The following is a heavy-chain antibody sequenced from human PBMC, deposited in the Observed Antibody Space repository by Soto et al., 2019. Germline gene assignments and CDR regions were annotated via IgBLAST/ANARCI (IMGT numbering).Heavy chain of an antibody. CDR2: ISYDGSNK. CDR3: AKDLITGTTTYYYYGMDV. J-gene: IGHJ6*02. D-gene: IGHD1-20*01. Sequence: QVQLVESGGGVVQPGRSLRISCAASGFTFSSYGMHWVRQAPGKGLEWVAVISYDGSNKYYADSVKGRFTISRDNSKNTLYLQMNSLRAEDTAVYYCAKDLITGTTTYYYYGMDVWGQGTTVTVSS. CDR1: GFTFSSYG. V-gene: IGHV3-30*18.